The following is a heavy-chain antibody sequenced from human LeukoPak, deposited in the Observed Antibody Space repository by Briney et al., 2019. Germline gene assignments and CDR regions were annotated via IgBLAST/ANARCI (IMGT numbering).Heavy chain of an antibody. CDR3: ARWADVLMVYTNTHNWFDP. Sequence: VASVKVSCKASGYTFTSYAMNWVRQAPGQGLEWMGWINTNTGNPTYAQGFTGRFVFSLDTSVSTAYLQISSLKAEDTAVYYCARWADVLMVYTNTHNWFDPWGQGTLVTVSS. CDR1: GYTFTSYA. J-gene: IGHJ5*02. CDR2: INTNTGNP. V-gene: IGHV7-4-1*02. D-gene: IGHD2-8*01.